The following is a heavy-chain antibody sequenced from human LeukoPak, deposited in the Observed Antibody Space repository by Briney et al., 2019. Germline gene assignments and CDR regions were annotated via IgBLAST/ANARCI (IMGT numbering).Heavy chain of an antibody. CDR1: GGTFSGYA. D-gene: IGHD4-23*01. CDR3: ARSAGGPYYYYMDV. J-gene: IGHJ6*03. CDR2: IIPIFGTA. V-gene: IGHV1-69*13. Sequence: GASVKVSCKASGGTFSGYAISWVRQAPGQGLEWMGGIIPIFGTANYAQKFQGRVTITADESTSTAYMELSSLRSEDTAVYYCARSAGGPYYYYMDVWGKGTTVTISS.